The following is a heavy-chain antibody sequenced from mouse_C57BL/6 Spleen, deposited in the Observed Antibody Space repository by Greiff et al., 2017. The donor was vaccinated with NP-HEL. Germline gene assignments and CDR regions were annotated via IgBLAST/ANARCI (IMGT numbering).Heavy chain of an antibody. J-gene: IGHJ4*01. Sequence: EVQLQESGGGLVQPGGSLSLSCAASGFTFTDYYMSWVRQPPGKALEWLGFIRNKANGYTTEYSASVKGRFTISRDNSQSILYLQMNALRAEDSATYYCARYIGGPYYAMDYWGQGTSVTVSS. CDR1: GFTFTDYY. D-gene: IGHD3-3*01. CDR3: ARYIGGPYYAMDY. V-gene: IGHV7-3*01. CDR2: IRNKANGYTT.